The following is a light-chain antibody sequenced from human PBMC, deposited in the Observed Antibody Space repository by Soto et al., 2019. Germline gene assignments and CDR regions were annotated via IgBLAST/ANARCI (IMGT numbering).Light chain of an antibody. Sequence: VLTQPASVSGSPGQSITISCTGTSSDVGGYNYVSWFQQHPGKAPKLIIYEVSNRPSGISNRFSGSKSGNTASLTISGLQAEDEAAYYCSSYTHSVIYVLGSGTKLTV. CDR2: EVS. J-gene: IGLJ1*01. V-gene: IGLV2-14*01. CDR1: SSDVGGYNY. CDR3: SSYTHSVIYV.